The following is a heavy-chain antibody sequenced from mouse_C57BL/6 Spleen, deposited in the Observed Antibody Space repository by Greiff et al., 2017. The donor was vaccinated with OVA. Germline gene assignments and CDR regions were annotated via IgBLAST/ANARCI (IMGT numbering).Heavy chain of an antibody. D-gene: IGHD2-3*01. J-gene: IGHJ2*01. V-gene: IGHV5-12*01. CDR2: ISNGGGST. Sequence: EVKLVESGGGLVQPGGSLKLSCAASGFTFSDYYMYWVRQTPEKRLEWVAYISNGGGSTYYPDTVKGRFTISRDNAKNTLYLQMSRLKSEDTAMYYCARRGYYEGPFDYWGQGTTLTVSS. CDR1: GFTFSDYY. CDR3: ARRGYYEGPFDY.